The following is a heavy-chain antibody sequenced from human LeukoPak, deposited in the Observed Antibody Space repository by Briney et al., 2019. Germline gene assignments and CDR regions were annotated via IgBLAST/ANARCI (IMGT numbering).Heavy chain of an antibody. V-gene: IGHV1-24*01. Sequence: ASVKVSCKVSGYTLTELSMHWVRQAPGKGLEWMGGFDPEDGETIYAQKFQGRVTMTRDTSISTAYMELSRLRSDDTAVYYCARDGETTEHDYWGQGTLVTVSS. J-gene: IGHJ4*02. CDR2: FDPEDGET. D-gene: IGHD4-17*01. CDR3: ARDGETTEHDY. CDR1: GYTLTELS.